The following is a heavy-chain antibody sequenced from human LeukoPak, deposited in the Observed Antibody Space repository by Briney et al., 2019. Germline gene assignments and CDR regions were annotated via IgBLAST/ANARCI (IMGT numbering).Heavy chain of an antibody. J-gene: IGHJ6*03. Sequence: ASVKVSCKASGYTFTGYYMHWVRQAPGQGLEWMGWINPNSGGTNYAQKFQGRVTMTRDTSISTAYMELSSLRSEDTAVYYCATLPAAIDYYYMDVWGKGTTVTVSS. V-gene: IGHV1-2*02. CDR3: ATLPAAIDYYYMDV. CDR1: GYTFTGYY. CDR2: INPNSGGT. D-gene: IGHD2-2*02.